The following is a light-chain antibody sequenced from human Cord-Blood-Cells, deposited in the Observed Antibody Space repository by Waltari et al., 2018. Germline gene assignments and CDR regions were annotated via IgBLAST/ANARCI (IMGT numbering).Light chain of an antibody. V-gene: IGKV1-39*01. J-gene: IGKJ2*01. CDR3: QQSYSTPYT. Sequence: DIQMTQYPSSLSASVGDRVTLTCRASQIISSYLNWYQQKPGKAPKLLIYAASSLQSGVPSRFSGSGSGTDFTLTISSLQPEDFATYYCQQSYSTPYTFGQGTKLEIK. CDR2: AAS. CDR1: QIISSY.